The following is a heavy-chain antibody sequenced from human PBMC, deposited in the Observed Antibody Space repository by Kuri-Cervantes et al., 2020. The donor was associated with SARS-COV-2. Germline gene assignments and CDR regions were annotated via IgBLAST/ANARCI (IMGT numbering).Heavy chain of an antibody. J-gene: IGHJ3*02. D-gene: IGHD7-27*01. CDR2: ISYDGSNK. Sequence: GEFLKISCAASGFTFSSYAMHWVRQAPGKGLEWVAVISYDGSNKYYADSVKGRFTISRDNSKNTLYLQMNSLRAEDTAVYYCARDLTGDFNDAFDIWGQGTMVTVSS. CDR3: ARDLTGDFNDAFDI. V-gene: IGHV3-30-3*01. CDR1: GFTFSSYA.